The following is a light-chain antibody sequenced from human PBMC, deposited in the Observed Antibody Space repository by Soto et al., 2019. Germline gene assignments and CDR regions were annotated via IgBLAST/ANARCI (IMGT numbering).Light chain of an antibody. CDR1: ENVSNNY. Sequence: EVVLTQSPGTLSLSPGERATLSCRASENVSNNYLAWYQQKPGQAPRLLIFGSSDRAAGIPDRCSGSGSGTDVTRTISRREPEDFAVYYCHQYGSSPPYTFGQGTKLEIK. CDR3: HQYGSSPPYT. CDR2: GSS. J-gene: IGKJ2*01. V-gene: IGKV3-20*01.